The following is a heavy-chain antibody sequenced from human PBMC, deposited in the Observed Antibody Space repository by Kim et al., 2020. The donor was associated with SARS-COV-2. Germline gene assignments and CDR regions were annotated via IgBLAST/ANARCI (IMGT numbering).Heavy chain of an antibody. CDR3: ARAGWELLDWYFDL. D-gene: IGHD1-26*01. CDR2: IYSGGST. Sequence: GGSLRLSCAASGFTVSSNYMSWVRQAPGKGLEWVSVIYSGGSTYYADSVKGRFTISRDNSKNTLYLQMNSLRAEDTAVYYCARAGWELLDWYFDLWGRGTLVTVSS. J-gene: IGHJ2*01. CDR1: GFTVSSNY. V-gene: IGHV3-66*01.